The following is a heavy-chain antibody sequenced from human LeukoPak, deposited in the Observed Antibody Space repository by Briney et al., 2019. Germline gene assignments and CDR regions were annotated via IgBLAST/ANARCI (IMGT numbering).Heavy chain of an antibody. J-gene: IGHJ4*02. CDR1: GFTVSTNY. CDR2: ISSSSSTI. D-gene: IGHD6-13*01. CDR3: ARVWGIAAAGGEIEY. Sequence: GGSLRLSCAASGFTVSTNYMSWVRQAPGKGLEWVSYISSSSSTIYYADSVKGRFTISRDNAKNSLYLQMNSLRDEDTAVYYCARVWGIAAAGGEIEYWGQGTLVTVSS. V-gene: IGHV3-48*02.